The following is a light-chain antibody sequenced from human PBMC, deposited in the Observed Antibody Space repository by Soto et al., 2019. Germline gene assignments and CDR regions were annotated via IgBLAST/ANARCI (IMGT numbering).Light chain of an antibody. Sequence: DFEMTQSPSSLSAFVGDRVTMTCRASQSIGTFLSWYQQKSGRAPKLLIYAASSLQIGVPSRFSGSGSGTNLTITISSLQPEDFETYVCQQNYDTPITFGQGTRLEIK. CDR3: QQNYDTPIT. J-gene: IGKJ5*01. CDR1: QSIGTF. CDR2: AAS. V-gene: IGKV1-39*01.